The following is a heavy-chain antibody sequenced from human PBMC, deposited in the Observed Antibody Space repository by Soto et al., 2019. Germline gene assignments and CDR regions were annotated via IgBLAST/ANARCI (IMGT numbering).Heavy chain of an antibody. CDR2: IRSKTDGGTT. J-gene: IGHJ6*02. Sequence: GGSLRLSCAASGFTFSNAWMSWVRQAPGKGLEWVGRIRSKTDGGTTGYAAPVKGRFTISRDDSKNTLYLQMNSLKTEDTAVYYCTTDGGIVVVPARYYYYGMDVWGQGTTVTVSS. V-gene: IGHV3-15*01. D-gene: IGHD2-2*01. CDR1: GFTFSNAW. CDR3: TTDGGIVVVPARYYYYGMDV.